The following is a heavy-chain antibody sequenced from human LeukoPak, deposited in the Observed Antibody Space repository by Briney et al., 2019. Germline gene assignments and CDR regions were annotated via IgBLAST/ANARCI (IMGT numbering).Heavy chain of an antibody. V-gene: IGHV3-11*04. Sequence: GGSLRLSCAASGFTFSDYNMRWIRQAPGKGLEWVSSISRSGSTKYYADSVKGRFTISRDNAKNSLFLQMDSLRAEDTAVYFCARDGHGNFWRARRTYYMDVWGKGTTVTVSS. J-gene: IGHJ6*03. D-gene: IGHD3-3*01. CDR2: ISRSGSTK. CDR1: GFTFSDYN. CDR3: ARDGHGNFWRARRTYYMDV.